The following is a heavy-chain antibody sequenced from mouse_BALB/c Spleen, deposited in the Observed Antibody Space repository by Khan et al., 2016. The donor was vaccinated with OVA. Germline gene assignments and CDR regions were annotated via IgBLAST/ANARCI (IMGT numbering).Heavy chain of an antibody. Sequence: QVQLKESGPGLVAPSQSLSITCTISGFSLTNYGVHWVRQPPGKGLEWLVVIWSDGSTTYNSALKYRLTISKDNSTSQVLLKMISLQTDDTAMYFCARQPYYHYNIMDYWGQGTSVTVSS. CDR3: ARQPYYHYNIMDY. CDR2: IWSDGST. D-gene: IGHD2-10*01. V-gene: IGHV2-6-1*01. CDR1: GFSLTNYG. J-gene: IGHJ4*01.